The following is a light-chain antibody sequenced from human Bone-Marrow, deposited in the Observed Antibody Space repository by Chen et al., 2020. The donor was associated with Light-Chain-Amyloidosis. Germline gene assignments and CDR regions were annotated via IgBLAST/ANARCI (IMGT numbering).Light chain of an antibody. CDR2: EVT. J-gene: IGLJ1*01. V-gene: IGLV2-14*01. Sequence: QSALTQPAFVSGSPGHSITILFNGTSSDVGDDNHVSWYQQHPDKAPKLMIYEVTNRPSWVPDRFSGSKSDNTASLTISGLQTEDEADYFCSSYTITNTLVFGSGTRVTVL. CDR1: SSDVGDDNH. CDR3: SSYTITNTLV.